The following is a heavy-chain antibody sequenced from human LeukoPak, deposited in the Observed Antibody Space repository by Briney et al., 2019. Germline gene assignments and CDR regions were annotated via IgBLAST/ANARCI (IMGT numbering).Heavy chain of an antibody. CDR2: INHSGST. V-gene: IGHV4-34*01. CDR1: GGSFSGYY. D-gene: IGHD3-22*01. J-gene: IGHJ4*02. CDR3: ARGGPGYYDSSGYSYLDY. Sequence: SETLSLTCAVYGGSFSGYYWSWIRQPPGKGLEWIGEINHSGSTNYNPSLKSRVTISVDTSKNQFSLKLSSVTAADTAVYYCARGGPGYYDSSGYSYLDYWGQGTLVTVSS.